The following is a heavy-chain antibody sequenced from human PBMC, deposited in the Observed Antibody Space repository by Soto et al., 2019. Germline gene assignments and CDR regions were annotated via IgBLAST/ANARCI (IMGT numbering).Heavy chain of an antibody. V-gene: IGHV2-5*01. J-gene: IGHJ5*02. D-gene: IGHD6-6*01. CDR1: GFSLSTSGVG. CDR3: AHRVEAARLRAKYNWFDP. CDR2: IYWNDDK. Sequence: SGPTLVNPTQTLTLTCTFSGFSLSTSGVGVGWIRQPPGKALEWLALIYWNDDKRYSPSLKSRLTITKDPSKNQVVLTMTNMDPVDTATYYCAHRVEAARLRAKYNWFDPWGQGTLVTVSS.